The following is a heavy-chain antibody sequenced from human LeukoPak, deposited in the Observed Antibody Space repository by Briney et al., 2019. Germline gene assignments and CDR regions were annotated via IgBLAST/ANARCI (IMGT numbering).Heavy chain of an antibody. CDR3: ARQGVEMTTISHVDY. D-gene: IGHD5-24*01. V-gene: IGHV4-59*08. CDR1: GGSISSYY. J-gene: IGHJ4*02. Sequence: SETLSLTCTVSGGSISSYYWSWIRQPPGKGLEWIGYIYYSGSTNYNPSLKSRVTMSLDTSKNQFSLELRSVTAADTAVYYCARQGVEMTTISHVDYWGQGSLVTVSS. CDR2: IYYSGST.